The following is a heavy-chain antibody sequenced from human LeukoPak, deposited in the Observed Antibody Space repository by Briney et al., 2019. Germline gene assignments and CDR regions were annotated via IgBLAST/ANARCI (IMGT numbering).Heavy chain of an antibody. CDR1: GYSISSGYY. Sequence: SETLSLTCTVSGYSISSGYYWGWIRQPPGKGLEWIGEINHSGSTNYNPSLKSRVTISVDTSKNQSSLKLSSVTAADTAVYYCARRAHYFDYWGQGTLVTVSS. CDR2: INHSGST. J-gene: IGHJ4*02. CDR3: ARRAHYFDY. V-gene: IGHV4-38-2*02.